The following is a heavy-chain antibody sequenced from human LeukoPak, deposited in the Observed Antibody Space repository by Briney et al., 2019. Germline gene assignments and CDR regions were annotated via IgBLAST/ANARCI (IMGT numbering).Heavy chain of an antibody. CDR3: ARDQTGDYFDY. Sequence: SQTLSLTCTVSGGSISSGSYYWSWIRQPPGKGLEWIGYIYYSGSTNYNPSLKSRVTISADTSKNQLSLKLYSVTAADTAVYYCARDQTGDYFDYWGQGTLVTVSS. CDR2: IYYSGST. D-gene: IGHD1-14*01. J-gene: IGHJ4*02. V-gene: IGHV4-61*01. CDR1: GGSISSGSYY.